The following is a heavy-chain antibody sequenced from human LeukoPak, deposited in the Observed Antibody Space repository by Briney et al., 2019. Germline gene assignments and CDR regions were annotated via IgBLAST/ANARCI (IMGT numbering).Heavy chain of an antibody. CDR3: ARGGTRGYSPVDY. D-gene: IGHD5-18*01. V-gene: IGHV3-7*03. CDR2: IKQDGSER. Sequence: QPGRSLRLSCAASGFTFSSYGMNWVRQAPGKGLEWVANIKQDGSERNYVDSVKGRSTISRDNAKNSLFLQMNSLRVEDTAVYYCARGGTRGYSPVDYWGQGILVTVSS. CDR1: GFTFSSYG. J-gene: IGHJ4*02.